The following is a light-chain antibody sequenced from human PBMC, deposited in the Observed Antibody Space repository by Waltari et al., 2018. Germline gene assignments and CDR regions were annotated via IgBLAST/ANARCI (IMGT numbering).Light chain of an antibody. CDR2: APS. J-gene: IGKJ4*02. CDR3: QKQGNWPVK. V-gene: IGKV3-11*01. Sequence: EIVLTQSPATLSLSPGERATPSCRASQSVGMYLAWYQQRPGQAPRLLIYAPSNRATGIPARFSGSGSETDFSLTISSLEPEDFAVYYCQKQGNWPVKFGGGTKVEIK. CDR1: QSVGMY.